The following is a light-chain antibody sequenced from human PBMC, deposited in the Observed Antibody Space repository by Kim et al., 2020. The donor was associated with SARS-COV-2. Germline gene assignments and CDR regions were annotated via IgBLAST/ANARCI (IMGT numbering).Light chain of an antibody. CDR1: KWGDEY. CDR2: QDS. J-gene: IGLJ2*01. CDR3: QAWDSSTAWV. V-gene: IGLV3-1*01. Sequence: VSPGQTASITGSGDKWGDEYACWYQQKPGQSPVLVIYQDSKRPSGIPERFSGSNSGNTATLTISGTQAMDEADYYCQAWDSSTAWVFGGGTQLTVL.